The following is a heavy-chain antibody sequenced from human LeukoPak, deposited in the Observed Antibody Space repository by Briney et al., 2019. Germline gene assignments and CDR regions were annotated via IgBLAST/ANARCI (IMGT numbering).Heavy chain of an antibody. CDR2: ISSSSSTI. D-gene: IGHD3-10*01. CDR3: ARESGGYYGSGSYYKYYYYYYMDV. CDR1: GFIFSSYG. J-gene: IGHJ6*03. Sequence: PGGSLRLSCAASGFIFSSYGMNWVRQAPGRGLEWVSYISSSSSTIYYADSVKGRFTISRDNAKNSLYLQMNSLRAEDTAVYYCARESGGYYGSGSYYKYYYYYYMDVWGKGTTVTISS. V-gene: IGHV3-48*01.